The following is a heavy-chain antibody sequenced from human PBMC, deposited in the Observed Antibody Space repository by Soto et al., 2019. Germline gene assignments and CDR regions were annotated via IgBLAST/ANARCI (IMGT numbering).Heavy chain of an antibody. CDR1: GFTFSSYG. Sequence: TGGSLRLSCAASGFTFSSYGMHWVRQAPGKGLEWVAVIWYDGSNKYYADSAKGRFTISRDNSKNTLYLQMNSLRAEDTAVYYCARDRGRFLNYYYGMDVWGQGTTVTVSS. CDR3: ARDRGRFLNYYYGMDV. J-gene: IGHJ6*02. D-gene: IGHD3-10*01. CDR2: IWYDGSNK. V-gene: IGHV3-33*01.